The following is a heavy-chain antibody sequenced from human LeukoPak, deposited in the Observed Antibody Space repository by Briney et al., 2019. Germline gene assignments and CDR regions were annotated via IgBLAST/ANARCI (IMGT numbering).Heavy chain of an antibody. CDR1: GGSFSGYY. CDR2: INHSGST. J-gene: IGHJ4*02. D-gene: IGHD3-3*01. Sequence: SETLSLTCAVYGGSFSGYYWSWIRQPPGKGLEWIGEINHSGSTNYNPSLKSRVTMSVDTSKNQFSLKLSSVTAADTAVYYCARARFLEWHFDYWGQGTLVTVSS. CDR3: ARARFLEWHFDY. V-gene: IGHV4-34*01.